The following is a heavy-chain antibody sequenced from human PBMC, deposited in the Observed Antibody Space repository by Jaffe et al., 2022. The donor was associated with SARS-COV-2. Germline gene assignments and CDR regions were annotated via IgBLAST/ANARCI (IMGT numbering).Heavy chain of an antibody. J-gene: IGHJ6*02. Sequence: QLQLQESGPGLVKPSETLSLTCTVSGGSISSSVYYWGWIRQPPGKGLEWIGSIYYSGSTYYDPSFTSRVTIAVDTSKNQFSLKLSSVTAADTAVYYCSSRHGGDVWGQGTTVIVSS. V-gene: IGHV4-39*01. CDR3: SSRHGGDV. CDR2: IYYSGST. CDR1: GGSISSSVYY.